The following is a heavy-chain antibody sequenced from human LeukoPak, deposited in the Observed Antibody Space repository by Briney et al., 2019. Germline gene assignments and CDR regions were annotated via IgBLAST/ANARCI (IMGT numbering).Heavy chain of an antibody. J-gene: IGHJ4*01. CDR1: GFTFSSYW. D-gene: IGHD2/OR15-2a*01. V-gene: IGHV3-7*01. CDR2: IKQDGSEK. CDR3: ARESLSLESHLDF. Sequence: PGGSLRLSCAASGFTFSSYWMSWVRQAPGKGLEWVANIKQDGSEKYYVDSVKGRFTISRDNAKNSLYLQMNSLRAEDTAVYYCARESLSLESHLDFWGHGTLVTVSS.